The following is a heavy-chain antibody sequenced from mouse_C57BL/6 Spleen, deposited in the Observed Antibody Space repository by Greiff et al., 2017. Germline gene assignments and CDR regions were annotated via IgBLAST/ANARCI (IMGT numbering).Heavy chain of an antibody. Sequence: VQLQQSGPELVKPGASVKISCKASGYAFSSSWMNWVKQRPGKGLEWIGRIYPGDGDTTYNGKFKGKATLTADKSTSTAYMQLSSLTSEDSAVYFCERDYLDYWGQGTSLTVSS. CDR3: ERDYLDY. CDR2: IYPGDGDT. J-gene: IGHJ2*02. V-gene: IGHV1-82*01. CDR1: GYAFSSSW.